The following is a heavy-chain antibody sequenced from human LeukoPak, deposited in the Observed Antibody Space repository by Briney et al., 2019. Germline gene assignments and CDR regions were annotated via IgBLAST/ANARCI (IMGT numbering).Heavy chain of an antibody. Sequence: GGSLRLSCAASGFTFTYSAMTWVRRAPGKGLEWVSTVSGSGGNTYYADSVKGRFTISRDNSENTVSLQMNSLRAQDTGVYYCAKSLAVPGSPYQWGQGTLVTVSS. D-gene: IGHD6-19*01. CDR1: GFTFTYSA. CDR3: AKSLAVPGSPYQ. V-gene: IGHV3-23*01. J-gene: IGHJ4*02. CDR2: VSGSGGNT.